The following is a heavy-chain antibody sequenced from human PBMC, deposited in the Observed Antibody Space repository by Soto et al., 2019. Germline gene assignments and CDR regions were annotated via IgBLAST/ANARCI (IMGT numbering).Heavy chain of an antibody. CDR2: ISGSGDTT. J-gene: IGHJ2*01. D-gene: IGHD6-13*01. CDR3: AKDLFEAGGGIRGTIPFSAFLRNRSSDL. V-gene: IGHV3-23*01. Sequence: KGLEWVSAISGSGDTTYYADSVKGRFTISRDNSKNTLYLQMNSLRAEDTAVYYCAKDLFEAGGGIRGTIPFSAFLRNRSSDL.